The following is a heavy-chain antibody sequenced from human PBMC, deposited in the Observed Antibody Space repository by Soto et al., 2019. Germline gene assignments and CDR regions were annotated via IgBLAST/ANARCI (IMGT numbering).Heavy chain of an antibody. D-gene: IGHD6-13*01. V-gene: IGHV1-69*01. CDR2: IIPIVGTA. CDR1: GGTFSSYA. J-gene: IGHJ2*01. CDR3: ARGGWSAAAGTGYFDL. Sequence: QVQLVQSGAEVKKPGSSVKVSCKDSGGTFSSYAISWVRQAPGQGLEWMGGIIPIVGTANYAQKFQGRVTITADESTSTAYMELRSLRSEDTAVYYCARGGWSAAAGTGYFDLWGRGTLVTVSS.